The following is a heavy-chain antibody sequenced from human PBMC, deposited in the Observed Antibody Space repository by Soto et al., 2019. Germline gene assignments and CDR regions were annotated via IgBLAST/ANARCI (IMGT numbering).Heavy chain of an antibody. V-gene: IGHV1-3*01. D-gene: IGHD7-27*01. J-gene: IGHJ4*02. CDR1: GYTFSSYA. Sequence: QVHLVQSGAEVRKPGASVKVSCKASGYTFSSYAMHWVRQAPGQRLEWMGWINAGYGNTKCSQKFQDRVTVSRATSASTAYMELTRLRSEDTAVYYCARDTGDGAFDFWGRGDLVSVSS. CDR2: INAGYGNT. CDR3: ARDTGDGAFDF.